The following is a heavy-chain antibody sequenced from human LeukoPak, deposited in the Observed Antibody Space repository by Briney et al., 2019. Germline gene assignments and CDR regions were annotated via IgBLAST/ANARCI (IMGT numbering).Heavy chain of an antibody. D-gene: IGHD1-14*01. CDR2: ISGSGGTT. CDR3: AKDRGSIIGTVDY. J-gene: IGHJ4*02. Sequence: GGSLRLSCAASGFTVSSNYMSWVRQAPGKGLEWVSGISGSGGTTYYADSVKGRFTISRDNSKNTLYLQMNSLRAEDTAVYYCAKDRGSIIGTVDYWGQGTLVTVSS. V-gene: IGHV3-23*01. CDR1: GFTVSSNY.